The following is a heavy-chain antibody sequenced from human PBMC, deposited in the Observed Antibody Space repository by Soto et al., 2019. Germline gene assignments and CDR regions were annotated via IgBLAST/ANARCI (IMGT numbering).Heavy chain of an antibody. CDR3: ARDLDGLHDDTSGPFPRPG. Sequence: SETLSRTCTVSGGSISSDDYYWSWIRQAPGRGLEWIGYIHSSGSIYYNPSLKSRATMSIDTAGNQFSLKVSSVTVADTAVYYCARDLDGLHDDTSGPFPRPGWGQGTLVTVSS. CDR1: GGSISSDDYY. D-gene: IGHD3-22*01. CDR2: IHSSGSI. V-gene: IGHV4-30-4*01. J-gene: IGHJ1*01.